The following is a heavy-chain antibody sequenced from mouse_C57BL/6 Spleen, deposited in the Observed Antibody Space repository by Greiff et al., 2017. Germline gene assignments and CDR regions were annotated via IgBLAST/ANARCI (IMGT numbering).Heavy chain of an antibody. J-gene: IGHJ2*01. CDR3: ARDYYGSSHDY. Sequence: EVQLVESGGGLVKPGGSLKLSCAASGFTFSSYAMYWVRQTPEKRLEWVATISDGGSYTYYPDNVKGRFTISRDNAKNNLYLQMSHLKSEDTAMYYCARDYYGSSHDYWGQGATLTVSS. CDR1: GFTFSSYA. D-gene: IGHD1-1*01. CDR2: ISDGGSYT. V-gene: IGHV5-4*01.